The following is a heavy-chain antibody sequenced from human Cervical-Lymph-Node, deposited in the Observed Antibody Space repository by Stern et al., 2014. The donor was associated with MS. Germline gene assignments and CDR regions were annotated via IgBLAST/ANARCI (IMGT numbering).Heavy chain of an antibody. CDR2: ISALNGNT. J-gene: IGHJ4*02. Sequence: VQLEESGTEVKKPGASVKVSCKASGYTFTDYGITWVRQAPGQGLEWMGWISALNGNTNYAQKLQGRVTMTTDTSTSTAYMELRSLRSDDTAVYYCARDGYSYSQARYWGQGTLVTVSS. D-gene: IGHD5-18*01. V-gene: IGHV1-18*01. CDR3: ARDGYSYSQARY. CDR1: GYTFTDYG.